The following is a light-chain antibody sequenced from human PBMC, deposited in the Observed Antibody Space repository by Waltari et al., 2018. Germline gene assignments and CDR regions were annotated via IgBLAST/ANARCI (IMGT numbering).Light chain of an antibody. CDR1: SGHSSYA. Sequence: QLVLTQSPSASASLGASVQLTCTLRSGHSSYAIATPQHLPYKGPHYLFKVNSDGSHSKGDWIPVRFSGSSSGAERYLTISSLRSEDESDYYCQTWGAGFRVFGGGTKLTVL. V-gene: IGLV4-69*01. CDR2: VNSDGSH. CDR3: QTWGAGFRV. J-gene: IGLJ2*01.